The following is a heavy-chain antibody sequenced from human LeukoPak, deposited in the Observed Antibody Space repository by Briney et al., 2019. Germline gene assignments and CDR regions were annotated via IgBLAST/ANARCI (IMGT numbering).Heavy chain of an antibody. J-gene: IGHJ5*02. D-gene: IGHD2-2*01. Sequence: ASVKVSCKASGYAFLDYAINWVRQAPGQGLEWMGWINTNTGNPTYAQGFTGRFVFSLDTSVSTTYLQISSLKAEDTAVYYCARDPGDDFVVPGDPWGQGTLVTVSS. CDR2: INTNTGNP. CDR1: GYAFLDYA. CDR3: ARDPGDDFVVPGDP. V-gene: IGHV7-4-1*02.